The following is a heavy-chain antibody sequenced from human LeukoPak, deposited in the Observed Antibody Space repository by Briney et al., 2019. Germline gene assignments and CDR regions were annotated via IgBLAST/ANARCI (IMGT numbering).Heavy chain of an antibody. CDR3: AKTSVPLDYGDHFDY. Sequence: GGSLRLSCAASGFTFSSYAMSWVRQAPGKGLEWVSAISGSGGSTHYADSVKGRSTISRDNSKNTLYLQMNSLRAEDTALYYCAKTSVPLDYGDHFDYWGQGTLVTVSS. V-gene: IGHV3-23*01. D-gene: IGHD4-17*01. CDR2: ISGSGGST. J-gene: IGHJ4*02. CDR1: GFTFSSYA.